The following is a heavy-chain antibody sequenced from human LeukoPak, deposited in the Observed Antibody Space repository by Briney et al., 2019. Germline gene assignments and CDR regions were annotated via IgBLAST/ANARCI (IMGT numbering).Heavy chain of an antibody. CDR2: INWNGGST. D-gene: IGHD3-3*01. Sequence: GGSLRLYCAASGFTFDDYGMSWVRQAPGKGLEWVSGINWNGGSTGYADSVKGRFTISRDNAKNSLYLQMNSLRAEDTAVYYCARGDLGRYDLWSGYPTPLFDYWGQGTLVTVSS. J-gene: IGHJ4*02. CDR3: ARGDLGRYDLWSGYPTPLFDY. V-gene: IGHV3-20*04. CDR1: GFTFDDYG.